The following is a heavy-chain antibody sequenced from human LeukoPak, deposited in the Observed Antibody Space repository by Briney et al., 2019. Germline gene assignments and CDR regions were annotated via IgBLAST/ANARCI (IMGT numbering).Heavy chain of an antibody. CDR2: ISSSSSYI. CDR1: GFTFSSYS. CDR3: AEDIVVVPAAIRSLHYYYYGMDV. D-gene: IGHD2-2*02. Sequence: GGSLRLSCAASGFTFSSYSMNWVGQAPGKGLEWVASISSSSSYICYADSVKGRFTISRDNAKNSLYLQMNRLRAEDTAVYYCAEDIVVVPAAIRSLHYYYYGMDVWGKGTTVTVSS. J-gene: IGHJ6*04. V-gene: IGHV3-21*01.